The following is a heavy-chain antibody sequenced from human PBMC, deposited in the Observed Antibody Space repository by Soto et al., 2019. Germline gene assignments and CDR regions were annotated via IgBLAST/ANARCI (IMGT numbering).Heavy chain of an antibody. CDR1: GFTFSSYT. D-gene: IGHD6-6*01. V-gene: IGHV3-23*04. Sequence: EVQLVESGGGLVKPGGSLRLSCAASGFTFSSYTMNWVRQAPGKGLEWVSTTGLNGRTTYYADSVKGRFTVSRDNSKNTLDLHMSSLRAEDTAVYYCATVHSTSRSFDYWGQGTLVTVSS. CDR2: TGLNGRTT. CDR3: ATVHSTSRSFDY. J-gene: IGHJ4*02.